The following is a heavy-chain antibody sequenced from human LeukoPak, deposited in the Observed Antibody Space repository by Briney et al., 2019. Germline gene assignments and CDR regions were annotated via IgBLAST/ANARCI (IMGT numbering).Heavy chain of an antibody. J-gene: IGHJ4*02. D-gene: IGHD4-17*01. CDR3: ARYGDLFDY. CDR2: IYYSGST. Sequence: SETLSLTCTVSGGSMSSYYWGWIRQPPGKGLEWIGSIYYSGSTYYNPSLKSRVTISVDTSKNQFSLKLSSVTAADTAVYYCARYGDLFDYWGQGTLVTVSS. V-gene: IGHV4-39*01. CDR1: GGSMSSYY.